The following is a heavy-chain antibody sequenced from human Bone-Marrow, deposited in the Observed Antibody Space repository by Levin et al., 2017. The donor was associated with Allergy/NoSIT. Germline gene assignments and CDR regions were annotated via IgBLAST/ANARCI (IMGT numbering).Heavy chain of an antibody. CDR3: ASDKGGYCSGGICYPAGALEF. J-gene: IGHJ3*01. CDR2: ISGDGADE. D-gene: IGHD2-15*01. V-gene: IGHV3-30*09. Sequence: GGSLRLSCAVSGFTFKSYEMHWVRQAPGKGLEWLAVISGDGADENYADSVKGRFAISRDNSRDTLFLQLNSLRPEDTAVYFCASDKGGYCSGGICYPAGALEFWGQGTKDTVSS. CDR1: GFTFKSYE.